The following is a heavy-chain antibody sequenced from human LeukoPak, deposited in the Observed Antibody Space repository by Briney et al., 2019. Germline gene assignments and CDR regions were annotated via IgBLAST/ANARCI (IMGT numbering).Heavy chain of an antibody. CDR1: GFTFSSYE. D-gene: IGHD3-3*01. J-gene: IGHJ4*02. CDR3: AKGPSDYDFWSGYYGYFDY. CDR2: ISGSGGST. V-gene: IGHV3-23*01. Sequence: GGSLRLSCAASGFTFSSYEMNWVRQAPGKGLEWVSAISGSGGSTYYADSVKGRFTISRDNSKNTLYLQMNSLRAEDTAVYYCAKGPSDYDFWSGYYGYFDYWGQGTLVTVSS.